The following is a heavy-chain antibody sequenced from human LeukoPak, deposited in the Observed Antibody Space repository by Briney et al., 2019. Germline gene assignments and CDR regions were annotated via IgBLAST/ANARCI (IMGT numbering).Heavy chain of an antibody. V-gene: IGHV3-33*08. J-gene: IGHJ4*02. D-gene: IGHD1-26*01. Sequence: PGRSLRLSCAASGLTFSSYGMHWVRQAPGKGLEWVAVIWYDGSNKYYADSVKGRFTISRDNSKNTLYLQMNSLRAEDTAVYYCARDSGSYGGGLLYYFDYWGQGTLVTVSS. CDR2: IWYDGSNK. CDR3: ARDSGSYGGGLLYYFDY. CDR1: GLTFSSYG.